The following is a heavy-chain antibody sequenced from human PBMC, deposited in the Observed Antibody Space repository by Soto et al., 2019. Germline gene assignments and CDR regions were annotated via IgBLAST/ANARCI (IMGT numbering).Heavy chain of an antibody. V-gene: IGHV4-34*01. CDR1: GGSFSGYY. Sequence: QVQLQQWGAGLLKPSETLSLTCAVYGGSFSGYYWSWIRQPPGKGLEWIGEINHSGSTNYNPSLKSRVTISVDTSKNQFSLKLSSVTAADTAVYYCARGWWLRSNQSYYFDYWGQGTLVTVSS. CDR2: INHSGST. D-gene: IGHD2-8*02. J-gene: IGHJ4*02. CDR3: ARGWWLRSNQSYYFDY.